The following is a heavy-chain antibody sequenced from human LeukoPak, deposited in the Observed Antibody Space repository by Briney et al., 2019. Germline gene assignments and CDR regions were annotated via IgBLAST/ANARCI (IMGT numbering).Heavy chain of an antibody. CDR2: IYYSGSA. Sequence: SETLSLTCTVSGGSISSGGYYWSWIRQHPGKGLEWIGYIYYSGSANYNPSLKSRVTISVDTSKNQFSLKLSFVTAADTAVYYCARSYGSGNYFDYWGQGTLVTVSS. CDR3: ARSYGSGNYFDY. V-gene: IGHV4-61*08. CDR1: GGSISSGGYY. J-gene: IGHJ4*02. D-gene: IGHD3-10*01.